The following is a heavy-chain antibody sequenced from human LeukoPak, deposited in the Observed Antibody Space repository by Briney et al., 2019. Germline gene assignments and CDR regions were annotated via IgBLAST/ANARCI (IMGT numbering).Heavy chain of an antibody. CDR3: ARDWGPDRGYRVRAYYYYGMDV. Sequence: SETLSLTCTVSGGSVSSGSYYWSWIRHPPGQGLEWIGYIYYSSSTNYNPSLKSRVTISVDTSKNQFSLKLSSVTAADTAVYYCARDWGPDRGYRVRAYYYYGMDVWGQGTTVTVSS. CDR1: GGSVSSGSYY. V-gene: IGHV4-61*01. J-gene: IGHJ6*02. CDR2: IYYSSST. D-gene: IGHD5-18*01.